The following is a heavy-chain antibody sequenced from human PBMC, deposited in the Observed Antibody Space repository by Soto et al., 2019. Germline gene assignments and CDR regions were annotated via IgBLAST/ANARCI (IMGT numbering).Heavy chain of an antibody. V-gene: IGHV3-64*01. CDR3: ARDSCSGGSCYSPY. J-gene: IGHJ4*02. CDR2: ISSNGGST. D-gene: IGHD2-15*01. Sequence: ELQLVESGGGWVQPGGSLSLSCAASGFTFSSYAMHWVRQAPGKGLEYVSAISSNGGSTYYANSVKGRFTISRDNSKNTLYLQMGSLRAEDMAVYYCARDSCSGGSCYSPYWGQGTLVTVSS. CDR1: GFTFSSYA.